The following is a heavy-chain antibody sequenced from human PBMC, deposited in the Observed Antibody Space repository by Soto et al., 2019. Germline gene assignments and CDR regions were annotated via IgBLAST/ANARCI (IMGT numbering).Heavy chain of an antibody. CDR1: GGPISGSVW. V-gene: IGHV4-4*02. CDR2: VFHSGGV. J-gene: IGHJ4*02. CDR3: ARKAWVRFDF. D-gene: IGHD3-16*01. Sequence: SETLSLTCAVSGGPISGSVWWTWVRQPPGKGLEWIGEVFHSGGVNYNPSLKSRVTMSVDTSRSQFSLELHSVTAADTAAYYCARKAWVRFDFWGQGTLVTVSS.